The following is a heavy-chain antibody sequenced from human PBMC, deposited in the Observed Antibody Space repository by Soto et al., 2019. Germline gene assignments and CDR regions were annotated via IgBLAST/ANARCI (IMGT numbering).Heavy chain of an antibody. D-gene: IGHD6-19*01. V-gene: IGHV4-30-2*01. CDR3: AGMPYTSGLRFDP. CDR1: GDSYSISTYS. J-gene: IGHJ5*02. CDR2: IYQSGVT. Sequence: LSLTCNMSGDSYSISTYSWSWIRQPPGKALQWIGFIYQSGVTTYNPSLASRVSISLDRSNNQCSLKLKSVTAADTAVYFCAGMPYTSGLRFDPWGPGTLVTVSS.